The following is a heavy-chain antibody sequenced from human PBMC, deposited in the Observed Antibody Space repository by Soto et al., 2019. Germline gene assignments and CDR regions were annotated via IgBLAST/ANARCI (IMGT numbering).Heavy chain of an antibody. D-gene: IGHD3-10*01. J-gene: IGHJ4*02. CDR3: ARHSRETMGPVY. Sequence: GGSLRLSCAASGFTFSDYYMSWIRQAPGKGLECVSYISSSTSSIYYADSVKGRFTISRDNAKNSLYLQMNSLRADDTAVYYCARHSRETMGPVYWGPGTLVTVSS. V-gene: IGHV3-11*01. CDR2: ISSSTSSI. CDR1: GFTFSDYY.